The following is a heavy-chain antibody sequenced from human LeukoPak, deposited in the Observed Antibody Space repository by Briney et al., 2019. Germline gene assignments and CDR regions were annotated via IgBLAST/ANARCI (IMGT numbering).Heavy chain of an antibody. CDR1: GFTFSSYS. CDR2: IKSKTDGGTT. V-gene: IGHV3-15*01. Sequence: GGSLRLSCAASGFTFSSYSMSWVRQAPGKGLEWVGRIKSKTDGGTTDYAAPVKGRFTISRDDSKNTLYLQMNSLKTEDTAVYYCTTGDDILTGYYNFDYWGQGTLVTVSS. CDR3: TTGDDILTGYYNFDY. D-gene: IGHD3-9*01. J-gene: IGHJ4*02.